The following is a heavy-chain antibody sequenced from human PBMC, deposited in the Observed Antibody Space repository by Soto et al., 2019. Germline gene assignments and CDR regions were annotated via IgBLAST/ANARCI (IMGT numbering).Heavy chain of an antibody. Sequence: QVQLVQSGAEVKKPGASVKVSCRASGYTFSNHGISWVRQAPGQGLEWMGWISAYNGHTDYPQKFQGRVIMTTDTSTSTAYMELRSLRSDDTAMYYCARDRSSSDYWGQGTLVTVSS. CDR3: ARDRSSSDY. CDR1: GYTFSNHG. V-gene: IGHV1-18*01. CDR2: ISAYNGHT. J-gene: IGHJ4*03.